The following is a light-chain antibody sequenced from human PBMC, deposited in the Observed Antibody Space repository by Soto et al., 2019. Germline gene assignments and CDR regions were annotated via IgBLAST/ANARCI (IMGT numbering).Light chain of an antibody. V-gene: IGKV1-5*01. Sequence: QMTQSPSILSASVGDRITITCRASQSIGTWLAWFQQIPGKAPRILIYDASTLESGVPSRFSGSGSDTEFTLTISSLHPDDFATYYCQHCNSHSPVFGRGTRVEV. CDR3: QHCNSHSPV. CDR2: DAS. CDR1: QSIGTW. J-gene: IGKJ1*01.